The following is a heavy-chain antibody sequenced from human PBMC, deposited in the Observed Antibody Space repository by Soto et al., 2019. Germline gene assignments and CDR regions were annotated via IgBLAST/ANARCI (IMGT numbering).Heavy chain of an antibody. D-gene: IGHD3-16*01. CDR1: GGSVSSGSYY. CDR2: ISYSGSS. V-gene: IGHV4-61*01. CDR3: ARGVRLILGY. Sequence: SETLSLTCTVSGGSVSSGSYYWYWVRQPPGKGLEWIAYISYSGSSSYNSSLKSRVTISVDTSKNQFSLNLSSVTAADTAVYYCARGVRLILGYWGQGTLVTVSS. J-gene: IGHJ4*02.